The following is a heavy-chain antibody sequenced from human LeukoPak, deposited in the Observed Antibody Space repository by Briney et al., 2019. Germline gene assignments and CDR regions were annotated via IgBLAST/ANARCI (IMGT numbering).Heavy chain of an antibody. V-gene: IGHV3-23*01. J-gene: IGHJ4*02. Sequence: GGSLRLSCAASGFTLSSYAMSWVRQAPGKGLEWVSAISGSGGSTYYADSVKGRFTISRDNSKNTLYLQMNSLRAEDTAVYYCAKDLMYSSSSRNQGYWGQGTLVTVSS. CDR1: GFTLSSYA. CDR2: ISGSGGST. D-gene: IGHD6-6*01. CDR3: AKDLMYSSSSRNQGY.